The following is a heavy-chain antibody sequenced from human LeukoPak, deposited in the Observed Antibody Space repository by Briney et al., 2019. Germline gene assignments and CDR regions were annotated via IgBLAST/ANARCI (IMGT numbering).Heavy chain of an antibody. V-gene: IGHV3-53*01. D-gene: IGHD6-19*01. CDR2: IYSGGAT. CDR3: SSSLCSRGWSLNSGAFDI. Sequence: PGGSLRLSCAASGFTVSGIYISWVRQAPGKGLEWVSVIYSGGATFYADSVKGRFTISRDNSKNTLYLQMNSLRAEDTAVYYCSSSLCSRGWSLNSGAFDIWGQGTMVTVSS. CDR1: GFTVSGIY. J-gene: IGHJ3*02.